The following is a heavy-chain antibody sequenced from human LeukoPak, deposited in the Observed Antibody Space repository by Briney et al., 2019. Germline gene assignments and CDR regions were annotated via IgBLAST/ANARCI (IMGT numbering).Heavy chain of an antibody. D-gene: IGHD4-17*01. J-gene: IGHJ3*01. CDR2: IRGTGGTT. CDR1: GFTFSDYA. V-gene: IGHV3-23*01. CDR3: GKDPNGDYVGAFDF. Sequence: GGSLRLSCAASGFTFSDYALIWVCQAPGKGLEWISAIRGTGGTTYYADSVKGRCTISGDNSRNTVYLQMNSLRAEDTALYFCGKDPNGDYVGAFDFWGPGTMVTVSS.